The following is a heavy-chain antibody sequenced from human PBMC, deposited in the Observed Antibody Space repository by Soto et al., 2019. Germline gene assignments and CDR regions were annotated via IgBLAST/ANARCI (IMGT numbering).Heavy chain of an antibody. CDR1: GFTFSSYS. CDR3: ARDPLVRGVIIPPVDY. J-gene: IGHJ4*02. V-gene: IGHV3-21*01. CDR2: ISSSSSYI. D-gene: IGHD3-10*01. Sequence: GGSLRLSCAASGFTFSSYSMNWVRQAPGKGLEWVSSISSSSSYIYYADSVKGRFTISRDNAKNSLYLQMNSLRAEDTAVYYCARDPLVRGVIIPPVDYWGQGTLVTVSS.